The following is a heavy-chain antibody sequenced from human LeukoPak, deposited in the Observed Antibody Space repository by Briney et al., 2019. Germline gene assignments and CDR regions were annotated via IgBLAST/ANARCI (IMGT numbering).Heavy chain of an antibody. V-gene: IGHV4-39*01. D-gene: IGHD2-2*01. Sequence: PSETLSLTCTVSGGSISSSSYYWGWIRQPPGKGLEWIGSIYYSGSTYYNPSLKSRVTISVDTSKNQFSLKLSSVTAADTAVYYCARHRRYCSSTSCHNWFDPWGQGTLVTVSS. CDR3: ARHRRYCSSTSCHNWFDP. J-gene: IGHJ5*02. CDR1: GGSISSSSYY. CDR2: IYYSGST.